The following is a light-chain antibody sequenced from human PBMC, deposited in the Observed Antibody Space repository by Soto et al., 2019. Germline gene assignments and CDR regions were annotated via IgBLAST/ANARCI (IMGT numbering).Light chain of an antibody. CDR3: QQYYSTPWT. V-gene: IGKV4-1*01. J-gene: IGKJ1*01. CDR2: WAS. CDR1: QSVLYSSNNKNY. Sequence: DIVMTQSPDSLAVSLGERATINCKCSQSVLYSSNNKNYLTWYQQKPGQPLKLLIYWASTRECGVPDRFSGSGSGTDFTLTISSLQAEDVAVYYCQQYYSTPWTFGQGTNVEIK.